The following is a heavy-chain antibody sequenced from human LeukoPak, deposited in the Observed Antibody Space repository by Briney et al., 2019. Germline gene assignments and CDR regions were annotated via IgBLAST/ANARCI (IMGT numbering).Heavy chain of an antibody. CDR2: ISGSGGST. Sequence: GGSLRLSCAASGFTFSSYAMSWVRQAPGKGLEWVSAISGSGGSTYYADSVKGRFTISRDNAKNSLYLQMNSLRAEDTAVYYCASSLGSGYYVSFDYWGQGTLVTVSS. V-gene: IGHV3-23*01. CDR3: ASSLGSGYYVSFDY. CDR1: GFTFSSYA. J-gene: IGHJ4*02. D-gene: IGHD3-3*01.